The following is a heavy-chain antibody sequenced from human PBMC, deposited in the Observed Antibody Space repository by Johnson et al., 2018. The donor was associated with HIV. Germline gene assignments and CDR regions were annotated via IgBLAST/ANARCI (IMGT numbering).Heavy chain of an antibody. J-gene: IGHJ3*02. CDR3: SETGSATGLKDAFDI. CDR2: ISYDGSNK. V-gene: IGHV3-30*03. CDR1: GFTFSSYG. D-gene: IGHD6-13*01. Sequence: QVQLVESGGGLVQPGRSLRLSCVASGFTFSSYGMHWVRQAPGKGLEWVAVISYDGSNKYYADSVKGRFTISRDNSNHTLFLQINSLRAEDTAGYFWSETGSATGLKDAFDIWGQGTMVTVSS.